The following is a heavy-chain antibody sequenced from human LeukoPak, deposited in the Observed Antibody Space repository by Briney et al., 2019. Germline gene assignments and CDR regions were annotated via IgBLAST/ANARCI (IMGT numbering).Heavy chain of an antibody. Sequence: ASVKVSCKASGYTFSSYYIHWVRQAPGQGLEWMGIIKPSDGSTSYGQKLQGRVTMTRDMSTSTVYMELSSLRSGDTAVYYCATGELLQMGNDYWGQGTLATVSS. V-gene: IGHV1-46*04. CDR3: ATGELLQMGNDY. CDR1: GYTFSSYY. J-gene: IGHJ4*02. CDR2: IKPSDGST. D-gene: IGHD1-26*01.